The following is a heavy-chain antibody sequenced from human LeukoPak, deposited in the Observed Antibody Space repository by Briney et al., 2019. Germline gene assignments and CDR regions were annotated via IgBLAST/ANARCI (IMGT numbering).Heavy chain of an antibody. Sequence: SETLSLTCSVSGVSVSDGRYYWTWIRQHPGKGLEWIGYKYYSGSAKYNPSLKSRLTISIDTSKNQFSLQLSSVTVADTATYYCATPYCSSLSCLDVFNMWGQGTRVTVSS. V-gene: IGHV4-31*03. CDR3: ATPYCSSLSCLDVFNM. CDR1: GVSVSDGRYY. J-gene: IGHJ3*02. CDR2: KYYSGSA. D-gene: IGHD2-2*01.